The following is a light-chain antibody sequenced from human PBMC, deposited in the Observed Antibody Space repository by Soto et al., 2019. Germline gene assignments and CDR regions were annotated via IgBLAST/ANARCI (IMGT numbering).Light chain of an antibody. V-gene: IGKV3-15*01. CDR2: GAS. CDR3: QQYSSWPRT. CDR1: QNILYS. J-gene: IGKJ1*01. Sequence: EIVLTQSPATLSVSPGGRATLSCRASQNILYSLAWYQQKPGQAPRLLVYGASTRATGAPPRFRGSGSGTEFSLTISSLQSEDFATYFCQQYSSWPRTFGQGSRVELK.